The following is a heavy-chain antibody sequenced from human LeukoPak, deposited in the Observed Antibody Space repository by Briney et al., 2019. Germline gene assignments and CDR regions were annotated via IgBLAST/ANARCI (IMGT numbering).Heavy chain of an antibody. V-gene: IGHV4-30-4*08. J-gene: IGHJ3*02. Sequence: SQTLSLTCTVSGGSISSGDYYWSWIRQPPGKGLEWIGYIYYSGSTYYNPSLKSRVTISVDTSKNQFSLKLSSVTAADTAVYYCARTLTAYNDAFDIWGQGTMVTVSS. CDR2: IYYSGST. D-gene: IGHD1-14*01. CDR1: GGSISSGDYY. CDR3: ARTLTAYNDAFDI.